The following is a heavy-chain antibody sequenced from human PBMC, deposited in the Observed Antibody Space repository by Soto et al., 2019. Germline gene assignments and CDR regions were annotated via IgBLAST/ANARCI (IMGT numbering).Heavy chain of an antibody. CDR3: ARGGDWNSYAMDV. D-gene: IGHD1-1*01. CDR2: TYYRSEWYN. CDR1: GDSVSSNSAA. J-gene: IGHJ6*02. Sequence: SQTLSLTCAISGDSVSSNSAAWNWIRQSPSRGLEWLGRTYYRSEWYNDYAVSVKSRTTINPDTSKKQISLHLNSVTPEDTAVYYCARGGDWNSYAMDVWGQGTTVTVSS. V-gene: IGHV6-1*01.